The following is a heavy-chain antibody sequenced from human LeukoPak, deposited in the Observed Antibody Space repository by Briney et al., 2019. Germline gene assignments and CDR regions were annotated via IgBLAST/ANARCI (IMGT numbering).Heavy chain of an antibody. Sequence: SETLSLTCAVYGGSFSGYYWSWIRQPPGKGLEWIGEINHSGSTNYNPSLKSRVTISVDTSKHQFSLKLSSVTAADTAVYYCARGRVDYYDSSGYYNFDCWGQGTLVTVSS. V-gene: IGHV4-34*01. D-gene: IGHD3-22*01. CDR1: GGSFSGYY. CDR3: ARGRVDYYDSSGYYNFDC. CDR2: INHSGST. J-gene: IGHJ4*02.